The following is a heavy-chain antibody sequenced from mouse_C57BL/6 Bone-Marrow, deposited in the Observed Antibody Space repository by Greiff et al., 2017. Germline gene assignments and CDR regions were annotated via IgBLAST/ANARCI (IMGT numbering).Heavy chain of an antibody. V-gene: IGHV1-59*01. CDR2: IDPSDSYT. CDR1: GYTFTSYW. CDR3: ARNYYDYDVFAN. J-gene: IGHJ3*01. D-gene: IGHD2-4*01. Sequence: VQLQQPGAELVRPGTSVKLSCKASGYTFTSYWMHWVKQRPGQGLEWIGVIDPSDSYTNYNQKFKGKATLTVDTSSSTAYMQLSSLTSEDSAVYYCARNYYDYDVFANWGQEALVTVSA.